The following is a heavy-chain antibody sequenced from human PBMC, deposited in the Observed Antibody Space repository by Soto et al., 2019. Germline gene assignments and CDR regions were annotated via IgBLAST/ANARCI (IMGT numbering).Heavy chain of an antibody. Sequence: QVQLVQSGAEVKKPGSSVKVSCKASGGTFSSYAISWVRQAPGQGLEWMGGIIPIFGTANYAQKFQGRVPITADESTSTAYMELSRLSSEDTAVYYCARAEAAAECRGGNWFDPWGQGTLVTVSS. J-gene: IGHJ5*02. CDR2: IIPIFGTA. V-gene: IGHV1-69*12. D-gene: IGHD6-13*01. CDR3: ARAEAAAECRGGNWFDP. CDR1: GGTFSSYA.